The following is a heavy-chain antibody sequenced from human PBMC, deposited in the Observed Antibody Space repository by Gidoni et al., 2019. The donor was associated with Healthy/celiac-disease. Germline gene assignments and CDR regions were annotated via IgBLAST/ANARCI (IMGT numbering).Heavy chain of an antibody. CDR3: ARGRVFYYDTSGSQYPDY. V-gene: IGHV4-34*01. CDR1: GGSFSGYY. CDR2: INHSGST. Sequence: QVQLQQWGAGLLKPSETLSLTCADYGGSFSGYYWTWIRQPPGKGLEWIGEINHSGSTNYNPSLKSRVTISVDTSKNQFSLKLSSVTAADTAVYYCARGRVFYYDTSGSQYPDYWGQGTLVTVSS. J-gene: IGHJ4*02. D-gene: IGHD3-22*01.